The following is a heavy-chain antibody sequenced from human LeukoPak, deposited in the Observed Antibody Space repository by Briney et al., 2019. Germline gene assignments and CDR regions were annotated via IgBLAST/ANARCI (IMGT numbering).Heavy chain of an antibody. CDR3: ARSVLPPYYFDY. CDR1: GGSISSYY. V-gene: IGHV4-59*01. CDR2: IYYSGST. Sequence: KPSETLSLTCTVSGGSISSYYWSWIRQPPGKGLEWIGYIYYSGSTNYNPSLKSRVTISVDTSKNQFSLTLSSLTAADTAVYYCARSVLPPYYFDYWGQGTLVTVSS. J-gene: IGHJ4*02. D-gene: IGHD2/OR15-2a*01.